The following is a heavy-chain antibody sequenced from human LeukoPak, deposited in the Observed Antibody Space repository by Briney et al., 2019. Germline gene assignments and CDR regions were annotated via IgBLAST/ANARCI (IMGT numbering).Heavy chain of an antibody. Sequence: PGGSLTLSCAPSGFTFNTFNMNWFRNAPAKGMEWVSSINSGGDYKYYADSVKGRFTTSRDNAKNSLSLQLSSLRVEDTAIYYCARGHYDVLASSYKWTTDYWGQGTLVTVSS. CDR2: INSGGDYK. D-gene: IGHD3-9*01. CDR1: GFTFNTFN. CDR3: ARGHYDVLASSYKWTTDY. J-gene: IGHJ4*02. V-gene: IGHV3-21*01.